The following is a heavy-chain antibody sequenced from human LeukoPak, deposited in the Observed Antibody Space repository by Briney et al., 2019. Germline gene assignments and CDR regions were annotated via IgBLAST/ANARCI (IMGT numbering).Heavy chain of an antibody. CDR1: GGSISSSSYY. CDR3: ARDHGVAVAGIWGY. D-gene: IGHD6-19*01. V-gene: IGHV4-39*02. Sequence: PSETLSLTCTVSGGSISSSSYYWGWIRQPPGKGLEWIGSAYYSGSTYHNPSLKSRVTISVDTSKNQFSLKLSSVTAADTAVYYCARDHGVAVAGIWGYWGQGTLVTVSS. CDR2: AYYSGST. J-gene: IGHJ4*02.